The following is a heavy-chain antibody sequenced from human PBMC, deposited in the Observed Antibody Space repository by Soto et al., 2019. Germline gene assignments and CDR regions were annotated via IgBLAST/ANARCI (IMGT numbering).Heavy chain of an antibody. CDR3: ARYSGYEIDY. CDR2: IYYSGST. CDR1: GGSISSISYY. D-gene: IGHD5-12*01. J-gene: IGHJ4*02. Sequence: SETLSLTCTVSGGSISSISYYWVWIRQPPGKGLEWIGSIYYSGSTYYNPSLKSRVTISVDTSKNQFSLKLSSVTAADTAVYYCARYSGYEIDYWGQGTLVTVSS. V-gene: IGHV4-39*01.